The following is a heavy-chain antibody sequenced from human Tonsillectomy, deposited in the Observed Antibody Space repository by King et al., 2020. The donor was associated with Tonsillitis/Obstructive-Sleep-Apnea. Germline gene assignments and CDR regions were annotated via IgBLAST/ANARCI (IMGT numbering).Heavy chain of an antibody. CDR2: IYWDDDK. V-gene: IGHV2-5*02. D-gene: IGHD4-23*01. CDR1: GFSLSTSGVG. J-gene: IGHJ5*02. CDR3: AHSPSITDMTTVVGWFDP. Sequence: TLQESGPTLVKPTQTLTLTCTFSGFSLSTSGVGVGWIRQPPGKALEWLALIYWDDDKRYSPSLKSRLTITKDTSKNQVVLTMTNMDPVDTATYYCAHSPSITDMTTVVGWFDPWGQGTLVTVSS.